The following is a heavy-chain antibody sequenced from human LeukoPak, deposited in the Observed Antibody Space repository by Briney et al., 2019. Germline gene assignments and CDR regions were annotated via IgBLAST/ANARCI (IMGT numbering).Heavy chain of an antibody. CDR1: GYMFTSYF. V-gene: IGHV5-51*01. CDR3: ATSVGGRNFDY. J-gene: IGHJ4*02. CDR2: IYPADSDT. Sequence: GESLKISCKGSGYMFTSYFIGWVRQMPGKGREWMGIIYPADSDTRYSPSFQGQVTFSADKSISTAYLQWSSLKASDTAMYYCATSVGGRNFDYWGQGTLVTVSS. D-gene: IGHD3-16*01.